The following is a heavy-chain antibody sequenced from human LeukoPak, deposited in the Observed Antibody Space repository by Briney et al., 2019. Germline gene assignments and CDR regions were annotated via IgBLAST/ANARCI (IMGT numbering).Heavy chain of an antibody. V-gene: IGHV3-53*01. CDR2: IYSGGST. Sequence: GGSLTLSCAASGLTVSSNYMSWVRQAPGKGLEWGSIIYSGGSTIYADAVKDRFTISRDNSKNTLYLQMNSLRAEDTAVYHCARGGSYLSAFDIWGQGAMVTVSS. J-gene: IGHJ3*02. D-gene: IGHD1-26*01. CDR1: GLTVSSNY. CDR3: ARGGSYLSAFDI.